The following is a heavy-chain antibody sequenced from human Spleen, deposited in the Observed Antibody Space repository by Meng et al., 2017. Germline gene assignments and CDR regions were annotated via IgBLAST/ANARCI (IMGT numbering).Heavy chain of an antibody. J-gene: IGHJ4*02. CDR1: GGSFSDYY. V-gene: IGHV4-34*01. CDR2: INHSGST. D-gene: IGHD4-11*01. Sequence: QVQLQQWGAGLLKPSETLSLTCVVSGGSFSDYYWSWIRQPPGKGLEWIGEINHSGSTNYNPSLKSRVTISVDTSKNQSSLKLSSVTAADTAVYYCARGPTTMAHDFDYWGQGTLVTVSS. CDR3: ARGPTTMAHDFDY.